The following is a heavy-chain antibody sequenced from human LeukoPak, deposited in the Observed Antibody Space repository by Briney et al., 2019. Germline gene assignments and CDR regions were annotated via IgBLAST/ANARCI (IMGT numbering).Heavy chain of an antibody. Sequence: SKTLSLTCTVSGDSISSGDNYWSWIRQPPGKGLEWIGYIYYSGSTYCNPSLKSRVTISVDTSKNQISLKLSSVTAADTAVYYCAREEYPFYFDYWGQGTLVTVSS. V-gene: IGHV4-30-4*01. D-gene: IGHD2/OR15-2a*01. CDR1: GDSISSGDNY. CDR3: AREEYPFYFDY. J-gene: IGHJ4*02. CDR2: IYYSGST.